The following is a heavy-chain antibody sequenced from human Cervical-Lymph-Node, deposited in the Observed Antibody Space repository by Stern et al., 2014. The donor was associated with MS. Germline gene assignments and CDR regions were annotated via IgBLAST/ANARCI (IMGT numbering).Heavy chain of an antibody. CDR2: IKTDGIEK. J-gene: IGHJ5*02. V-gene: IGHV3-7*01. Sequence: EVQLLESGGGFVQPGESLRLSCAVSGFTFSNYWMTWVRQAPGKGLEWVASIKTDGIEKSYVATVKGRFTISRDNAKNSLYLQMNSLRAEDTAVYYCARAVRELGTWGQGTLVTVSS. CDR3: ARAVRELGT. CDR1: GFTFSNYW. D-gene: IGHD1-7*01.